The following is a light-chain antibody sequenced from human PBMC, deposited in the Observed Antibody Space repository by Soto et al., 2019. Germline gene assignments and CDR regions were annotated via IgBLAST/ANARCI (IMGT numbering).Light chain of an antibody. J-gene: IGLJ3*02. V-gene: IGLV1-40*01. CDR2: ANN. Sequence: QSVLTQPPSVSGAPGQRVTISCTGSRSNIGAGYDVHWYQQLPGTAPKLLIYANNNRPSGVPDRFSGSNSGTSASLAITGLQAEDEADYYCQSFESSLSGWVFGGGTKVTVL. CDR1: RSNIGAGYD. CDR3: QSFESSLSGWV.